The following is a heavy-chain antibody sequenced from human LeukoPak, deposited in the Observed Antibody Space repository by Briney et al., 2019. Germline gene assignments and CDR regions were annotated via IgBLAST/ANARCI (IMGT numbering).Heavy chain of an antibody. D-gene: IGHD3-10*01. CDR2: IYHSGST. J-gene: IGHJ3*02. V-gene: IGHV4-30-2*01. CDR1: GGSISSGGYY. Sequence: PSQTLSLTCTVSGGSISSGGYYWSWIRQPPGKGLEWIGYIYHSGSTYYNPSLKSRVTISVDTSKNQFSLKLSSVTAADTAVYYCARHSNLLWFEGGAFDIWGQGTMVTVSS. CDR3: ARHSNLLWFEGGAFDI.